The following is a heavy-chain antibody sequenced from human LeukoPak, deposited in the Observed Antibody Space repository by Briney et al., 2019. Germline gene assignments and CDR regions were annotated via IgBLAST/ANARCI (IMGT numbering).Heavy chain of an antibody. CDR3: ARGARKGDDYGGFFDY. Sequence: GGSLRLSCTASGFTFSSYAMSGVRQAPGKGLGWVSAISGSGGSTYYADSVKGRFTISRDNSKNTLFLQMNSLRTEDTAVYYCARGARKGDDYGGFFDYWGQGTLVTVSS. D-gene: IGHD4-23*01. V-gene: IGHV3-23*01. J-gene: IGHJ4*02. CDR2: ISGSGGST. CDR1: GFTFSSYA.